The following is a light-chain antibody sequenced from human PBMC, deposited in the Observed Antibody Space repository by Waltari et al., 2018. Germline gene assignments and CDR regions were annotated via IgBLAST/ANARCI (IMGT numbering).Light chain of an antibody. CDR2: GAT. CDR1: QAISSY. V-gene: IGKV1-17*01. J-gene: IGKJ4*01. Sequence: DIQMNQSPSSLSASVGDTVTSTCRASQAISSYLNWFQQKPGKAPKLLIYGATTLQSGVPSRFSGSGSGTEFTLTISSLQPEDFAAYYCLQHNTYPLTFGGGTKVEIK. CDR3: LQHNTYPLT.